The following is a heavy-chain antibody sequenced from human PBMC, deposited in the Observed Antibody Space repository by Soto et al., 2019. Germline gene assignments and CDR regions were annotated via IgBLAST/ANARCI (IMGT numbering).Heavy chain of an antibody. CDR2: IYYSGST. Sequence: SETLSLTCTVSGGSISSGGYYWSWIRQHPGRGLEWIGYIYYSGSTYYNPSLKSRVTISVDTSKNQFSLKLSSVTAADTAVYYCARDKGGVYYYDSSGYYSCGAFEIWGQGTMVTVSS. CDR3: ARDKGGVYYYDSSGYYSCGAFEI. CDR1: GGSISSGGYY. J-gene: IGHJ3*02. D-gene: IGHD3-22*01. V-gene: IGHV4-31*03.